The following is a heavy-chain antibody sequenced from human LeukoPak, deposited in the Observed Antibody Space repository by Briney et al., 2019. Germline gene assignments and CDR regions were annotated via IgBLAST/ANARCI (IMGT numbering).Heavy chain of an antibody. D-gene: IGHD6-13*01. CDR1: GGSISSYY. V-gene: IGHV4-59*01. CDR3: ARVAGLAAAGIRHAFDI. CDR2: IYYSGST. Sequence: SETLSLTCTVSGGSISSYYWSWIRQPPGKGLEWIGYIYYSGSTNYNPSLKSRVTISVDTSKNQFSLKLSSVTAADTAVYYCARVAGLAAAGIRHAFDIWGQGTMVTVSS. J-gene: IGHJ3*02.